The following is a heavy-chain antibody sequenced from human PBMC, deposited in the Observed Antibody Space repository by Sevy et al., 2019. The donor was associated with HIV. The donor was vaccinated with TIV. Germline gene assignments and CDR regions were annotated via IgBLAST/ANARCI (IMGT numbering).Heavy chain of an antibody. Sequence: GEALKISCKGSGYSFTSYWIGWVRQMPGKGLEWMGIIYPGDSDTRYSPSFQGQVTISAAKSISTAYLQWSSLKASDTAMYYCATHNGDYAPNDAFDIWGQGTMVTVSS. CDR3: ATHNGDYAPNDAFDI. J-gene: IGHJ3*02. D-gene: IGHD4-17*01. CDR2: IYPGDSDT. V-gene: IGHV5-51*01. CDR1: GYSFTSYW.